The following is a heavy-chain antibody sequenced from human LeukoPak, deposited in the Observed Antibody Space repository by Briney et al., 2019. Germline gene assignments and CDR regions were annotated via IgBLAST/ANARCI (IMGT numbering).Heavy chain of an antibody. CDR3: AREPHPYDFGPP. D-gene: IGHD3-3*01. CDR1: GFTFSSYE. Sequence: GGSLRLSCAASGFTFSSYEMNWVRQAPGKGLEWVSYISSSGSTIYYAGSVKGRFTISRDNAKNSLYLQMNSLRAEDTAVYYCAREPHPYDFGPPWGQGTLVTVSS. J-gene: IGHJ5*02. V-gene: IGHV3-48*03. CDR2: ISSSGSTI.